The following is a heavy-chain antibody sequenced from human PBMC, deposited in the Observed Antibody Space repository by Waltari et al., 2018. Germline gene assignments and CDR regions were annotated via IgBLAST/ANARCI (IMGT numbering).Heavy chain of an antibody. CDR3: ARNVEKGMGGYSYGLDY. V-gene: IGHV3-53*01. J-gene: IGHJ4*02. Sequence: EVQLVESGGGLIQPGGSLRLSCAASGFTVSSNYMSCVRKAPGKGREWVSVIYSGVSTYYTDSVKGRFTISRDNSKNTLYLQMNSLRAEDTAVYYCARNVEKGMGGYSYGLDYWGQGTLVTVSS. CDR2: IYSGVST. CDR1: GFTVSSNY. D-gene: IGHD5-18*01.